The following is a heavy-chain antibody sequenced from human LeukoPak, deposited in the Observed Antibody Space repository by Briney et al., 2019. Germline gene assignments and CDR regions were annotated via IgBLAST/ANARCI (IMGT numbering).Heavy chain of an antibody. J-gene: IGHJ4*02. CDR1: GFTFSSYA. V-gene: IGHV3-30-3*01. D-gene: IGHD2-2*01. Sequence: GRSLRLSCAASGFTFSSYAMHWVRQAPGKGLEWVAVISYDGSNKYYADSVKGRFTISRDNSKNTLYLQVNSLRAEDTAVYYCARDFWDIVVVPAAPHYYFDYWGQGTLVTVSS. CDR2: ISYDGSNK. CDR3: ARDFWDIVVVPAAPHYYFDY.